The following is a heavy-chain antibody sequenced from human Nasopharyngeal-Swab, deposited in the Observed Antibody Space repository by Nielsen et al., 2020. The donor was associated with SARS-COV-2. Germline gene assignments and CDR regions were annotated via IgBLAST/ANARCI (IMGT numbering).Heavy chain of an antibody. CDR2: ISAYNGNT. CDR3: ARLPYYYDSSGYLYYFDY. J-gene: IGHJ4*02. D-gene: IGHD3-22*01. V-gene: IGHV1-18*01. Sequence: ASATVSCKASGYTFTSYGISWVRQATGQGLEWMGWISAYNGNTNYAQTLQGRVTMTTDTSTSTAYMELRSLRSDDTAVYYCARLPYYYDSSGYLYYFDYWGQGTLVTVSS. CDR1: GYTFTSYG.